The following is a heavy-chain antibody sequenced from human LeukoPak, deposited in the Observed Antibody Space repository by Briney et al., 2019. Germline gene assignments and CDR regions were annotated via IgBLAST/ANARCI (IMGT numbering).Heavy chain of an antibody. CDR2: IWYDGSNK. J-gene: IGHJ4*02. Sequence: GGSLRLSCAASGFTFSSYGMHWVRQAPGKGLEWVAVIWYDGSNKYYADSVKGRFTISRDNFKNTLYLQMNSLRAEDTAVYYCARQQLSQLYYFDYWGQGTLVTASS. CDR1: GFTFSSYG. V-gene: IGHV3-33*01. D-gene: IGHD6-13*01. CDR3: ARQQLSQLYYFDY.